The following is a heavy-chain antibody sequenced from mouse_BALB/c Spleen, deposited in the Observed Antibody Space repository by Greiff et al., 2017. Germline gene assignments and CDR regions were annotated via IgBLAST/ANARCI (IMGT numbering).Heavy chain of an antibody. Sequence: QVHVKQSGAELAKPGASVKMSCKASGYTFTSYWMHWVKQRPGQGLEWIGYINPSTGYTEYNQKFKDKATLTADKSSSTAYMQLSSLTSEDSAVYYCARGVYGYDAGSYAMDYWGQGTSVTVSS. D-gene: IGHD2-2*01. CDR2: INPSTGYT. V-gene: IGHV1-7*01. CDR1: GYTFTSYW. CDR3: ARGVYGYDAGSYAMDY. J-gene: IGHJ4*01.